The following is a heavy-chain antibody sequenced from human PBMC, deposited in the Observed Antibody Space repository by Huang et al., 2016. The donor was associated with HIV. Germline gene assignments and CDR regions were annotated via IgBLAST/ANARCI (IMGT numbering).Heavy chain of an antibody. J-gene: IGHJ4*02. CDR2: ILPDDSDV. CDR1: GYTFTSYW. V-gene: IGHV5-51*01. D-gene: IGHD2-21*01. CDR3: ARQSVEYSPSDF. Sequence: EVQLVQSGPEMKKPGESLRISCKGSGYTFTSYWIGWVRQLPGKGLEWMGIILPDDSDVRYSPSFQGQVTMSVDTSINIAYLHLKSLKASDTAIYYCARQSVEYSPSDFWGQGTLVTVSS.